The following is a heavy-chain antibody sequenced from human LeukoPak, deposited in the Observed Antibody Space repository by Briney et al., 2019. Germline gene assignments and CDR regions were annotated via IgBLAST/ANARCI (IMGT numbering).Heavy chain of an antibody. D-gene: IGHD2-2*01. V-gene: IGHV5-51*01. CDR3: ARHAKGVVAYEGPDY. Sequence: GESLKISCKVFGYSFTTYWIGWVRQMPGKGLEWMGIIYPDDSDTRNSPSFQGQVTISADKSISTAYLQWSSLKASDTAMYYCARHAKGVVAYEGPDYWGQGTLVTVSS. CDR1: GYSFTTYW. CDR2: IYPDDSDT. J-gene: IGHJ4*02.